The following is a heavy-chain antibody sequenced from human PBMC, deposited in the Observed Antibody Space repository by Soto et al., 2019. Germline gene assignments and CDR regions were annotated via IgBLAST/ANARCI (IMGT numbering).Heavy chain of an antibody. Sequence: PSETLSLTCAVYCGSFSGYYWSWIRQPPGKGLEWIGEINHSGSTNYNPSLKSRVTISVDTSKNQFSLKLSSVTAADTAVYYCARGGGSRGSYRLSQWFDPWGQGTLVTVSS. D-gene: IGHD3-16*02. J-gene: IGHJ5*02. CDR1: CGSFSGYY. CDR2: INHSGST. CDR3: ARGGGSRGSYRLSQWFDP. V-gene: IGHV4-34*01.